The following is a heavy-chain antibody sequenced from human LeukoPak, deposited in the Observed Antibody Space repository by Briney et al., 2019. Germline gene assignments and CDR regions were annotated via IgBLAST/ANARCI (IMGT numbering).Heavy chain of an antibody. Sequence: SETLSLTCTVSGGSISSGSYYWSWIRQPAGKGLEWIGRIYTSGSTNYNPSLKSRVTISVDTSKNQFSLKLSSVTAADTAVYYCARDRRGTFDIWGQGTMVTVSS. CDR1: GGSISSGSYY. V-gene: IGHV4-61*02. CDR2: IYTSGST. J-gene: IGHJ3*02. CDR3: ARDRRGTFDI.